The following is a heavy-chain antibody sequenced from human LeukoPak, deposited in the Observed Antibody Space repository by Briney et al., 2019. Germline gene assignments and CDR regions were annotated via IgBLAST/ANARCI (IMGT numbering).Heavy chain of an antibody. CDR3: ARDPPLYYDSSGYGDY. J-gene: IGHJ4*02. CDR1: GYTFTSYY. V-gene: IGHV1-46*01. CDR2: INPSGGST. Sequence: ASVKVSCKASGYTFTSYYMHWVRQAPGQGLEWMGIINPSGGSTSYAQKFQGRVTMTRDMSTSTVYMELSSLRSEDTAVYYCARDPPLYYDSSGYGDYWGQGTLVTVSS. D-gene: IGHD3-22*01.